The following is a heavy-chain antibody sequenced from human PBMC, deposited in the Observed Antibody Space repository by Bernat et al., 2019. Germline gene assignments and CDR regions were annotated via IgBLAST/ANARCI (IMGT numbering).Heavy chain of an antibody. V-gene: IGHV3-30*18. CDR1: GFTFSSYD. Sequence: QVQLVESGGGVVQPGRSLRLSCAASGFTFSSYDMNWVRQAPGKGLEWVAIISNDGSIKEYTDTVKGRFTISRDNSKSTLYLQMNSLRAEDTAVYYCAKDRGSGWYYFDYWGQGTLVTVSS. D-gene: IGHD6-19*01. J-gene: IGHJ4*02. CDR2: ISNDGSIK. CDR3: AKDRGSGWYYFDY.